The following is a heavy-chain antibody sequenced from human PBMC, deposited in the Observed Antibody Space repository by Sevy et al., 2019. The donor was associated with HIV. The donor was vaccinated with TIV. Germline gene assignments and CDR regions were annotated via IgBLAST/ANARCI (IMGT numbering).Heavy chain of an antibody. J-gene: IGHJ4*01. V-gene: IGHV3-7*03. CDR1: RFSFDRYW. CDR2: IEPDGGEK. Sequence: GGSLRLSCVASRFSFDRYWMNWVRQAPGKGLEWVANIEPDGGEKWYADAVRGRFTISRDNARDTLYLQMDSLRADDTAIYYCATPTSDLDYWGQGTLVTVSS. CDR3: ATPTSDLDY.